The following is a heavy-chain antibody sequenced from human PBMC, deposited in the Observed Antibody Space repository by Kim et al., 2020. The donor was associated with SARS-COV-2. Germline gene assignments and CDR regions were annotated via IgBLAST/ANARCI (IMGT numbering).Heavy chain of an antibody. Sequence: ASVKVSCKASGYTFISYFVHWVRQAPGQGLEWMGVINPSSGSTSHAQKCQGRVTMTRDMSSSTVYMDLSSLRSDDTAVYYCARGVEVAGNFRVFDIWGQGTMVPLS. J-gene: IGHJ3*02. CDR3: ARGVEVAGNFRVFDI. CDR1: GYTFISYF. CDR2: INPSSGST. D-gene: IGHD6-19*01. V-gene: IGHV1-46*01.